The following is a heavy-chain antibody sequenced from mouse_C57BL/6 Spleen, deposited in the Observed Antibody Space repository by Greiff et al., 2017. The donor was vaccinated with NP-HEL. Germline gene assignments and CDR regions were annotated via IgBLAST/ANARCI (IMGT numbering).Heavy chain of an antibody. CDR3: ARDGGGLFAY. J-gene: IGHJ3*01. CDR2: ISYSGST. CDR1: GYSITSGYD. V-gene: IGHV3-1*01. Sequence: VQLKESGPGMVKPSQSLSLTCTVTGYSITSGYDWHWIRHFPGNKLEWMGYISYSGSTNYNPSLKSRISITHDTSKNHFFLKLNSVTTEDTATYYCARDGGGLFAYWGQGTLVTVSA.